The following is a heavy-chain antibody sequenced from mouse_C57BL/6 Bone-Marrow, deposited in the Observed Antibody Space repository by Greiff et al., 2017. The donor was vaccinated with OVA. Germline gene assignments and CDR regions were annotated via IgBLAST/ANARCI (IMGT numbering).Heavy chain of an antibody. CDR3: ARGGDSSAYVDYYALDY. CDR2: IDPNSGGT. D-gene: IGHD3-2*02. CDR1: GYTFTSYW. Sequence: QVQLQQPGAELVKPGASVKLSCKASGYTFTSYWMHWVKQRPGRGLEWIGRIDPNSGGTKYNEKFKSKATLTVDKPSSTAYMQLSSLPSEDSAVYYDARGGDSSAYVDYYALDYWGQGTSVTVSA. J-gene: IGHJ4*01. V-gene: IGHV1-72*01.